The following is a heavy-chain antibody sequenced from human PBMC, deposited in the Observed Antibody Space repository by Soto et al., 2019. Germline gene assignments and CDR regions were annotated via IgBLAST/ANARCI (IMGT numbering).Heavy chain of an antibody. CDR1: GYTFTSYG. CDR2: ISAHNGDT. V-gene: IGHV1-18*01. D-gene: IGHD3-22*01. CDR3: ARDWSRCYDSSGMLWFY. J-gene: IGHJ4*02. Sequence: QIQLAQSGGAMKKPGASVKVSCKASGYTFTSYGISWVRQAPGQGLEWVGWISAHNGDTRYAQNRQGRITMTTDTFTNTAYMELTSLTSDDTAVYYCARDWSRCYDSSGMLWFYWGQGTLVTVSS.